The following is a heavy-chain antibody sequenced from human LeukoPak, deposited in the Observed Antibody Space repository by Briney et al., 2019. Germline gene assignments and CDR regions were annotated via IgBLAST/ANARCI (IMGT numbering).Heavy chain of an antibody. CDR1: GFTFSTST. CDR2: ISYDGSNK. J-gene: IGHJ4*02. Sequence: GGSLRLSCAASGFTFSTSTMSWVRQAPGKGLEWVAVISYDGSNKYYADSVKGRFTISRDNSKNTLYLQMNSLRAEDTAVYYCARDQGYGLDYWGQGTLVTVSS. V-gene: IGHV3-30-3*01. CDR3: ARDQGYGLDY. D-gene: IGHD5-18*01.